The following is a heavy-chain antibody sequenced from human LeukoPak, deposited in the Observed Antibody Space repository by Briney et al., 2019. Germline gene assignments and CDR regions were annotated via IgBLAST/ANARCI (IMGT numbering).Heavy chain of an antibody. CDR3: ARGSGWLIDY. CDR1: GFTFSNYW. Sequence: GGSLTLSCAASGFTFSNYWMHWVRQPPGKGLEWVANIMQGAREIHYGDSAKGRFTISRDDAKNSLSLQMSRLRAEDTAVYYCARGSGWLIDYWGQGTLVTVSS. V-gene: IGHV3-7*01. CDR2: IMQGAREI. D-gene: IGHD6-19*01. J-gene: IGHJ4*02.